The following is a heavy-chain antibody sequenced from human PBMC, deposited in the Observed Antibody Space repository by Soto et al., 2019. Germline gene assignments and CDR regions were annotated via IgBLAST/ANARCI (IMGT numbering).Heavy chain of an antibody. CDR1: GGSVSSTTYY. CDR2: VFHSGRT. Sequence: QVQLQESGPRLVKPSETLTLTCTVSGGSVSSTTYYWSWIRQSPGKGLEWIGNVFHSGRTDYNPSLNSRLSISLDTSKLQFTLHLNAVTAADAAVYYCARGGYSGSGCLDYWGQGTLVTVSS. D-gene: IGHD1-26*01. J-gene: IGHJ4*02. CDR3: ARGGYSGSGCLDY. V-gene: IGHV4-61*01.